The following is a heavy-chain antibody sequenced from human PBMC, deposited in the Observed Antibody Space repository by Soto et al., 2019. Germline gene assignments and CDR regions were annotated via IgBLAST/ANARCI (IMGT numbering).Heavy chain of an antibody. D-gene: IGHD5-18*01. J-gene: IGHJ4*02. CDR2: IYSAGST. V-gene: IGHV3-53*01. Sequence: GGSLRLSCAASGLTVSSSYMSWVRQAPGKGLQWVSVIYSAGSTYYANSVKGRFTISRGISTNMVYLQMSSLTDEDTAVYYCARAREPEYSSAISFDIWGQGAMVTVSA. CDR3: ARAREPEYSSAISFDI. CDR1: GLTVSSSY.